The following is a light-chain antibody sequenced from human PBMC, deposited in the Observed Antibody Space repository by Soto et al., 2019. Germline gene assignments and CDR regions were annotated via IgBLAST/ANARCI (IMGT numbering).Light chain of an antibody. CDR1: QSISSY. CDR2: DVS. CDR3: LQRYHWPLT. Sequence: EIVLTQSPATLSLSPGEGATLSCRASQSISSYLAWYQQKPGQAPRLLIYDVSNRATGIPARFSGSGSGTDFTLTISSLDPEDFSVYYFLQRYHWPLTFGGGTKVEI. J-gene: IGKJ4*01. V-gene: IGKV3-11*01.